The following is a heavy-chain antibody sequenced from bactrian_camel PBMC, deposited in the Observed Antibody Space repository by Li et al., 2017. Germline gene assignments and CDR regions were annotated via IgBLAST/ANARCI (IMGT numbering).Heavy chain of an antibody. V-gene: IGHV3S42*01. CDR3: VDCEGWIVGRLGV. CDR1: GPAEQSYC. Sequence: EVQLVESGGGLVQPGGSLRLSCAVSGPAEQSYCLLWFRQAPGKEREKVATIDIESSTRYAASVKGRFTVSQDNARKTTFLQMNSLKHEDMAVYYCVDCEGWIVGRLGVWGQGTQVTVS. CDR2: IDIESST. D-gene: IGHD1*01. J-gene: IGHJ4*01.